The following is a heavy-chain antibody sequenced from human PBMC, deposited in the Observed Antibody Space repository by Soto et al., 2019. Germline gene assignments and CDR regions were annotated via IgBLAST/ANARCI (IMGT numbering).Heavy chain of an antibody. Sequence: SETLSLTCTVSGGSISSGGYYWSWIRQHPGKGLEWIAYSHYSGSAFYDPSLKSRLSISVDTSKNQFSVRLRSVTAADTAIYYCARSVIYYDARGYYDVGAFDVWGQGTMVT. J-gene: IGHJ3*01. CDR1: GGSISSGGYY. V-gene: IGHV4-31*03. CDR2: SHYSGSA. CDR3: ARSVIYYDARGYYDVGAFDV. D-gene: IGHD3-22*01.